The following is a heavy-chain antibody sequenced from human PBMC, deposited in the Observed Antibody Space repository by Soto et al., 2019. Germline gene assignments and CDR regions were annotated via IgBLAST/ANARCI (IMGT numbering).Heavy chain of an antibody. J-gene: IGHJ4*02. Sequence: PGASVKVSCKASGYTFTSYAMHWVRQAPGQRLEWMGWINAGNGNTKYSQKFQGRVTITGDAPASTAYMELSSLRSEDTAVYYCARDNGDTAMVAVGGYYFDDWGQGTLVTV. CDR2: INAGNGNT. D-gene: IGHD5-18*01. V-gene: IGHV1-3*01. CDR3: ARDNGDTAMVAVGGYYFDD. CDR1: GYTFTSYA.